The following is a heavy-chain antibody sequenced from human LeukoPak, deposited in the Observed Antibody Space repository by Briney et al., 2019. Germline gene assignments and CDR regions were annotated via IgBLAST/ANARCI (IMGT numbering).Heavy chain of an antibody. CDR2: INPNSGGT. Sequence: ASVKVSCKASGYTFTGYYMHWVRQAPGQGLEWMGWINPNSGGTNYAQEFQGRVTMTRDTSISTAYMELSRLRSDDTAVYYCARGITGTTPINWFDPWGQGTLVTVSS. CDR1: GYTFTGYY. CDR3: ARGITGTTPINWFDP. V-gene: IGHV1-2*02. D-gene: IGHD1-7*01. J-gene: IGHJ5*02.